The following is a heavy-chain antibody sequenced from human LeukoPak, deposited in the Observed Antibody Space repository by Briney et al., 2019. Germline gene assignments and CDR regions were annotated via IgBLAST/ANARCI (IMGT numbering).Heavy chain of an antibody. CDR3: ARDRGSAGGFDY. Sequence: SETLSLTCCVSGGXISPYYWSWIRQPPGKGLEWIGYIYYSGTTNYNPSLKSRVTISVDTSKNQFSLKLSSVTAADTAVYYCARDRGSAGGFDYWGQGTLVTVTS. V-gene: IGHV4-59*01. D-gene: IGHD2-15*01. J-gene: IGHJ4*02. CDR1: GGXISPYY. CDR2: IYYSGTT.